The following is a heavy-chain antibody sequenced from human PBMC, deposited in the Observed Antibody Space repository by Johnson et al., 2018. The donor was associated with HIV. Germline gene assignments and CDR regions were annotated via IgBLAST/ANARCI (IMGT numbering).Heavy chain of an antibody. V-gene: IGHV3-74*01. CDR3: VRGLDI. CDR1: GFTFSDHW. J-gene: IGHJ3*02. CDR2: INTDGRGT. Sequence: VQLVESGGGLVQPGGSLKLSCAASGFTFSDHWLYWVRHAPGKGLVWVSRINTDGRGTNYADSVRGRFTISRDDAKNTLYLQMNSLRAEDTAVYYCVRGLDIWGQGTEVTVSS.